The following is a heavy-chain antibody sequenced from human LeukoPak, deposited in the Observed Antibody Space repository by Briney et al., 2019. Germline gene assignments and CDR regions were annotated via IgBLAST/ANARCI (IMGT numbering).Heavy chain of an antibody. V-gene: IGHV4-61*02. Sequence: SQTLSLTCTVSGYSISSGTYYWTWIRQPAGKGLEWNGRISTSGSTNYNPSLKSRVTISLDTSKNQFSLKLSSVTAADTAVYYCARDYDVLTAYPPTQLFDPWGQGTLVTVSS. CDR3: ARDYDVLTAYPPTQLFDP. D-gene: IGHD3-9*01. CDR1: GYSISSGTYY. J-gene: IGHJ5*02. CDR2: ISTSGST.